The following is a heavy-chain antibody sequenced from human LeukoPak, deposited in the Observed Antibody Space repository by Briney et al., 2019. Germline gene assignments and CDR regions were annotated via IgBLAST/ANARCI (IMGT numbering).Heavy chain of an antibody. D-gene: IGHD3-16*01. V-gene: IGHV4-31*03. CDR2: IYYSGTT. Sequence: PSETLSLTCTVSGGSIISGGYYWSWIRQHPGKGLEWIGYIYYSGTTYYNPSLKSRVTISVDTSKNQFSLKLSSVTAADTAVYYCARYGGSPRDFDYWGRGTLVTVSS. CDR3: ARYGGSPRDFDY. CDR1: GGSIISGGYY. J-gene: IGHJ4*02.